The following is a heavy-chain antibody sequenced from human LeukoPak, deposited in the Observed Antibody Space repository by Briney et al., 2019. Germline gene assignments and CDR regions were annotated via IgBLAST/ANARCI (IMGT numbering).Heavy chain of an antibody. V-gene: IGHV3-49*03. J-gene: IGHJ4*02. D-gene: IGHD3-10*01. Sequence: PGGSLRLSCTASGFTFGDYAMSWFRQAPGKGLEWVGFIRSKAYGGTTEYAASVKGRFTISRDDSKSIAYLQMNSLKTEDTAVYYCTRDRHHYGSGSLDRFDYWGQGTLVTVSS. CDR1: GFTFGDYA. CDR3: TRDRHHYGSGSLDRFDY. CDR2: IRSKAYGGTT.